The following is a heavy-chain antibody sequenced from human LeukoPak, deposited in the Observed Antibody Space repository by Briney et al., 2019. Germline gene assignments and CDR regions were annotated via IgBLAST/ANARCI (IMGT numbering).Heavy chain of an antibody. CDR1: GGSISSYY. CDR2: IYYTGST. CDR3: ARSAYTDYSVLWFDP. J-gene: IGHJ5*02. V-gene: IGHV4-59*01. Sequence: SETLSLTCTVSGGSISSYYWSWIRQPPGKGLEWIGYIYYTGSTDYNPPLKSRVTISVDTSKNQFSLKLSSVTAADTAVYYCARSAYTDYSVLWFDPWGQGTLVTVSS. D-gene: IGHD3-16*01.